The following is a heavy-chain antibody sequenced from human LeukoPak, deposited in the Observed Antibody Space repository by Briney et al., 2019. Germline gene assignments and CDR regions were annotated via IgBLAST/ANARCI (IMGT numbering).Heavy chain of an antibody. CDR3: ARPLASYYYFDY. D-gene: IGHD1-26*01. V-gene: IGHV3-7*01. CDR1: GFTFSSYW. CDR2: IKQDGSEK. J-gene: IGHJ4*02. Sequence: PGGSLRLSCAASGFTFSSYWMSWVRQAPGEGLEWVANIKQDGSEKYYVASVKGRFTISRDNAKNSLYLQMNSLRAEDTAVYYCARPLASYYYFDYWGQGTLVTVSS.